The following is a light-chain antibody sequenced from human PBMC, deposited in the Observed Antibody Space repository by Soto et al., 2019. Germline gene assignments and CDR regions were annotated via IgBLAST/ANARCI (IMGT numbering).Light chain of an antibody. CDR2: QDR. CDR1: RLGDKY. V-gene: IGLV3-1*01. CDR3: QAWDSSIVV. J-gene: IGLJ2*01. Sequence: SYELTQPPSVSVSPGQTASITCSGDRLGDKYVCWYRQKPGQSPVVVIYQDRKRPSGIPERFSGSNSGNTATLTISGTQAMDDADYYCQAWDSSIVVFGGGTKLTVL.